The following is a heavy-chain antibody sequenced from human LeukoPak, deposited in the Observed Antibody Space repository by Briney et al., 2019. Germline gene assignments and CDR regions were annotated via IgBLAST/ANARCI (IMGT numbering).Heavy chain of an antibody. Sequence: GGSLRLSCAASGFTFSTYSMNWVRQAPGKGLEWVASISSSSSYIYYADSLKGRFTISRDNAKNSLYLQMNSLRAEDTAVYYCARAAMVRGVDYFDYWGQGTLVTVSS. J-gene: IGHJ4*02. CDR1: GFTFSTYS. V-gene: IGHV3-21*04. D-gene: IGHD3-10*01. CDR3: ARAAMVRGVDYFDY. CDR2: ISSSSSYI.